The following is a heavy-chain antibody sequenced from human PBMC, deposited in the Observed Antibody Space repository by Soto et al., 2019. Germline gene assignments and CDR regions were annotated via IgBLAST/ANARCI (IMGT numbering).Heavy chain of an antibody. CDR2: INHSGST. CDR1: GGSFSGYY. D-gene: IGHD3-3*01. J-gene: IGHJ6*03. CDR3: ARVSIFGVVIRYYYYYYMDV. V-gene: IGHV4-34*01. Sequence: PSETLSLTCAVYGGSFSGYYWSWIRQPPGKGLEWIGEINHSGSTNYNPSLKSRVTISVDTSKNQFSLKLSSVTAADTAVYYCARVSIFGVVIRYYYYYYMDVWGKGTTVNVSS.